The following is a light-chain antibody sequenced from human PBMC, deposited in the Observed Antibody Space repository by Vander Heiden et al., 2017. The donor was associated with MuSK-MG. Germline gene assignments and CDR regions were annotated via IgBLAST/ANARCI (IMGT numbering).Light chain of an antibody. V-gene: IGLV2-8*01. CDR1: SGVVGGVTY. J-gene: IGLJ2*01. CDR3: CSYARSNTLL. CDR2: DVN. Sequence: QSALSQPPSPSGPPGQPATPACTGTSGVVGGVTYVSWYQQHPDQASKLQLFDVNTRPSAVPARFSGSPTGNTASLTVSGLQAEDEDYYFCCSYARSNTLLFGGGTKLTVL.